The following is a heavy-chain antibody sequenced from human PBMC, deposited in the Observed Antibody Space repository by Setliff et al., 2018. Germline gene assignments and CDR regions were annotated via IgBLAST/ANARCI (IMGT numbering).Heavy chain of an antibody. CDR1: GFIFSGSA. CDR3: ATRLGDF. Sequence: AGGSLRLSCAASGFIFSGSAIHWVRQAPGKGLEWVGRIRDKYNSYAIAYAASVEGRFTISSDDSKNTMSLQMNSLKTEDTAVYFCATRLGDFWGQGTLVTVSS. CDR2: IRDKYNSYAI. J-gene: IGHJ4*02. V-gene: IGHV3-73*01.